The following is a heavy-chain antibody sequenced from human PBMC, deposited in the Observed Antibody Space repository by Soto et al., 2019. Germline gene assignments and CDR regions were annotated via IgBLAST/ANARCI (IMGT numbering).Heavy chain of an antibody. V-gene: IGHV6-1*01. CDR3: ARDSERLRQQQLGIWGDTNYYGMDV. CDR2: TYYRSKWYN. Sequence: SQTLSLTCAISGDSVSSNSAAWNWIRQSPSRGLEWLGRTYYRSKWYNDYAVSVKSRITINPDTSKNQFSLQLNSVTPEDTAVYYCARDSERLRQQQLGIWGDTNYYGMDVWGQGTTVTVSS. CDR1: GDSVSSNSAA. J-gene: IGHJ6*02. D-gene: IGHD6-13*01.